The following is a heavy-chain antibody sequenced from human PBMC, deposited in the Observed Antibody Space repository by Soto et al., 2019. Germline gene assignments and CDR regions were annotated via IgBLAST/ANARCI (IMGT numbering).Heavy chain of an antibody. D-gene: IGHD6-19*01. J-gene: IGHJ4*02. CDR1: GFTCSSFS. CDR3: ARYSSGWPYFDS. V-gene: IGHV3-21*01. CDR2: ISSSASRI. Sequence: EVRLMESGGGPVKPGVSLRVVCEGTGFTCSSFSLHWVRQAPGKGLEWVSSISSSASRIYYADSVKGRFTISRDNAKKSLYLHMSSLRVEDTGVYYCARYSSGWPYFDSWGQGTLVTVS.